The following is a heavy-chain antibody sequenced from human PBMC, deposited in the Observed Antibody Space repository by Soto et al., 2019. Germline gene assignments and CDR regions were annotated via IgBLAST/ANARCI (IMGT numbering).Heavy chain of an antibody. D-gene: IGHD1-1*01. CDR2: MSHSGGT. CDR1: GGFVTSGSYY. Sequence: QVQLQQWGAGLLKPSETLSLTCAVYGGFVTSGSYYWSWIRQPPGKGLEWIGEMSHSGGTDFNPSLTGRVNISVDTSKKQFTLKMSAETAADTAVYFCARVERGTATTVVDAFDIWGPGTMVTVSS. V-gene: IGHV4-34*01. J-gene: IGHJ3*02. CDR3: ARVERGTATTVVDAFDI.